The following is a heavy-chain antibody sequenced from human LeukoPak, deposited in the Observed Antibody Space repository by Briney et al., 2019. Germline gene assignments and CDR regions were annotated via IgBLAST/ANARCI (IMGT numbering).Heavy chain of an antibody. V-gene: IGHV4-59*01. Sequence: SETLSLTCTVSGGSISSYYWSWIRQPPGKGLEWIGYIYYSGSTNYNPSLKSRVTISVDTSKNQFSLKLSSVTAADTAVYYCARGIYCSSTSCVPNYYYYYMDVWGKGTTVTVSS. D-gene: IGHD2-2*01. CDR2: IYYSGST. J-gene: IGHJ6*03. CDR3: ARGIYCSSTSCVPNYYYYYMDV. CDR1: GGSISSYY.